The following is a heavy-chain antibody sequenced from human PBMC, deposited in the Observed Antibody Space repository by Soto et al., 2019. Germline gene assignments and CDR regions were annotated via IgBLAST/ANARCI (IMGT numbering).Heavy chain of an antibody. Sequence: ASVKVSCKASGYTFTDYYMHWVRQAPGQGLEWVGWINPNSGGTNYAQNFQDWVTMTRDTSISTAYMELSRLRSDDTAVYYCAREYSYGYDYWGQGTLVTVSS. CDR3: AREYSYGYDY. J-gene: IGHJ4*02. CDR2: INPNSGGT. CDR1: GYTFTDYY. V-gene: IGHV1-2*04. D-gene: IGHD5-18*01.